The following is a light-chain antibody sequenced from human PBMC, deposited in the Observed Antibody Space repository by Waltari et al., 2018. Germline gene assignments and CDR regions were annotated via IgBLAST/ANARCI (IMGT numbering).Light chain of an antibody. CDR2: DVS. Sequence: QSALTQPASVSGSPGQSITISCTGTSSDVGGYDYVSWYQQHPGKAPKLMIYDVSNRPSGLSNRFSSSKSGNTAALTISGLQAEDNADYYCSSYTSISACVLFGGGTKLTVL. V-gene: IGLV2-14*03. J-gene: IGLJ3*02. CDR3: SSYTSISACVL. CDR1: SSDVGGYDY.